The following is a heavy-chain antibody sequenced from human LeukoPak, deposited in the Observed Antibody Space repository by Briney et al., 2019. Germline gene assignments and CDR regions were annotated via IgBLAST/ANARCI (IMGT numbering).Heavy chain of an antibody. CDR1: GGSIRDYF. CDR3: ARGEGARDGYNYAGPFYFDY. CDR2: IFYTGST. V-gene: IGHV4-59*12. Sequence: SETLSLTCTVSGGSIRDYFWSWIRQSPEKGLEWIGWIFYTGSTNYNPSLKSRVTISIDTSKNQFSLKLNSMTAADTAVYYCARGEGARDGYNYAGPFYFDYWGHGTLVTVSS. D-gene: IGHD5-24*01. J-gene: IGHJ4*01.